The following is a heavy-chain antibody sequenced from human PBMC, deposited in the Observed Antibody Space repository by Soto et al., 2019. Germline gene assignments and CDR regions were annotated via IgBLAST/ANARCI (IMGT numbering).Heavy chain of an antibody. CDR2: ISGSGGST. Sequence: EVQLLESGGGLVQPGGSLRLSCAASGFTFSSYAMSWVRQAPGKGLEWVSAISGSGGSTYYADSVKGRFTISRDNSKNTLYLQMKSLRAEDTAVYYCAKAGSSGWYARGGDYFDYWGQGTLVTVSS. CDR1: GFTFSSYA. V-gene: IGHV3-23*01. CDR3: AKAGSSGWYARGGDYFDY. D-gene: IGHD6-19*01. J-gene: IGHJ4*02.